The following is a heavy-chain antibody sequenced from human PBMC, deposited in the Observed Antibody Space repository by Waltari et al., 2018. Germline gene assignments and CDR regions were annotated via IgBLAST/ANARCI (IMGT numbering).Heavy chain of an antibody. Sequence: QVQLVESGAGVVQPGRSLRLSCAASGFPFRRYALPWVRQAPGKGLEWVAVIWYDGSNKYYADSVKGRFTISRDNSKNTLYLQMNSLRAEDTAVYYCARDPAVAMLDYWGQGTLVTVSS. CDR2: IWYDGSNK. CDR3: ARDPAVAMLDY. D-gene: IGHD6-19*01. CDR1: GFPFRRYA. J-gene: IGHJ4*02. V-gene: IGHV3-33*01.